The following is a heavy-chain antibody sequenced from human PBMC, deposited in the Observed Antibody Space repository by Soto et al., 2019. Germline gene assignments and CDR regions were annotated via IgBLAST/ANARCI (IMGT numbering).Heavy chain of an antibody. V-gene: IGHV1-8*01. CDR2: MNPNSGNT. Sequence: QVQLVQSGAEVKKPGASVKVSCKASGYTFTSYDINWVRQATGQGLEWMGWMNPNSGNTGYAQKFQVRVTMTRNTSISTAYMELSSLRSEDTAVYYCARGDYCSGGSCFGHWGQGTLVTVSS. CDR1: GYTFTSYD. D-gene: IGHD2-15*01. CDR3: ARGDYCSGGSCFGH. J-gene: IGHJ4*02.